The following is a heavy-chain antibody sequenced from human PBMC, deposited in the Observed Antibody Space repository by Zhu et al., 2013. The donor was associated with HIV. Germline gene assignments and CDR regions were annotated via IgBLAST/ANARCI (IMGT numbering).Heavy chain of an antibody. J-gene: IGHJ4*02. CDR2: ISAYNGNT. Sequence: QVQLVQSGAEVKKPGASVKVSCKASGYTFTSYGISWVRQAPGQGLEWMGWISAYNGNTNYAQKLQGRVTMTTDTSTSTAYMELRSLRSDDTAVYYCARGALMGIAAATLYSGSRYYFDYWGQGTLVTVSP. CDR1: GYTFTSYG. CDR3: ARGALMGIAAATLYSGSRYYFDY. D-gene: IGHD6-13*01. V-gene: IGHV1-18*01.